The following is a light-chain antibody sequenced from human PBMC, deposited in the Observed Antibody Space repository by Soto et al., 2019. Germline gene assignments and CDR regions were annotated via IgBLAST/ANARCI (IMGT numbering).Light chain of an antibody. CDR3: SSYTSSSTPRYV. CDR1: SSDVVGYNY. CDR2: DAS. V-gene: IGLV2-14*01. J-gene: IGLJ1*01. Sequence: QSVLTQPASVSGSPGQSITISCTGTSSDVVGYNYVSWYQQHPGKAPKLMIYDASNRPSGVSNRFSGSKSGNTASLTISGLQAEDEADYYCSSYTSSSTPRYVFGTGTKVTVL.